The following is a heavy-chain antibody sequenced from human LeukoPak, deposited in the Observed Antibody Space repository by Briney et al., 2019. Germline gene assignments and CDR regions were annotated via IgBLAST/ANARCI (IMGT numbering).Heavy chain of an antibody. CDR1: GGSFRTYY. J-gene: IGHJ4*02. D-gene: IGHD3-10*01. CDR2: INHSGST. V-gene: IGHV4-34*01. CDR3: TRAKRIIMIRGVITRYFDY. Sequence: PSETLSLTCGVYGGSFRTYYWSWIRQPPGKGLEWIGEINHSGSTNYNPSLKSRVTISVDTSKNQFSLKLSSVTAADTAVYYCTRAKRIIMIRGVITRYFDYWGQGTLVTVSS.